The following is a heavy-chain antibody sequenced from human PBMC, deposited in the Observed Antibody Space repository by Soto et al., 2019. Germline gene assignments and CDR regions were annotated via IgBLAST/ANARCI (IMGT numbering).Heavy chain of an antibody. CDR1: EFTLGGEA. D-gene: IGHD6-19*01. CDR3: TRGRGYSSGWYIRYNWFDP. Sequence: GGSLGLSCTAGEFTLGGEAMSWFGQAPGRGLEWVGFIRSKAYGGTTEYAASVKGRFTISRDDSKSIAYLQMNSLKTEDTAVYYCTRGRGYSSGWYIRYNWFDPWGQGTLVTVSS. CDR2: IRSKAYGGTT. J-gene: IGHJ5*02. V-gene: IGHV3-49*03.